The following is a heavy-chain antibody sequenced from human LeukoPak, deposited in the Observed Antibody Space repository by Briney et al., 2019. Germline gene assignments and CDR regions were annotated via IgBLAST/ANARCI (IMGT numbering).Heavy chain of an antibody. J-gene: IGHJ5*02. V-gene: IGHV4-34*01. CDR1: GGSFSGYH. D-gene: IGHD4-17*01. CDR3: ASRGGHYGDYPAS. Sequence: PSETLSLTCAVYGGSFSGYHWSWIRQPPGKGLEWIGEINHRGTTNYNPSLKSRLTISLDTSKHQFSLRLSSVTAADTAVYYCASRGGHYGDYPASWVQGTLVTVSS. CDR2: INHRGTT.